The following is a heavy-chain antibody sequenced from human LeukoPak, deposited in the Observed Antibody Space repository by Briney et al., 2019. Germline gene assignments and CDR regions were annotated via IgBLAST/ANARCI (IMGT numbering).Heavy chain of an antibody. CDR1: GFTFGDYA. J-gene: IGHJ4*02. CDR2: IRSKAYGGTT. Sequence: GGSLRLSCTASGFTFGDYAMSWFRQAPGKGLEWVGFIRSKAYGGTTEYAASVKGRFTISRDDSKSIAYLQMNSLKTEDTAVYYCTTPWGTYYYGSGSYYNSESVDYWGQGTLVTVSS. D-gene: IGHD3-10*01. V-gene: IGHV3-49*03. CDR3: TTPWGTYYYGSGSYYNSESVDY.